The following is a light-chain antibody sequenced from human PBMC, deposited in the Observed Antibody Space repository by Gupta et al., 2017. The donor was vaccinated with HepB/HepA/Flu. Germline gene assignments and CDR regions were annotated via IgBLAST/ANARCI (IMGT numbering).Light chain of an antibody. V-gene: IGLV2-14*03. Sequence: QSALTQPASVSGSPGQSITISCTGTSSDVGYFNYVSWYQQHPGKAPKLLIYYVTKRPAEVSNRFSGSKSGNTASLTISALQAEDGADYYYNSYTRNILYVLGSGTKLTVL. CDR1: SSDVGYFNY. J-gene: IGLJ1*01. CDR2: YVT. CDR3: NSYTRNILYV.